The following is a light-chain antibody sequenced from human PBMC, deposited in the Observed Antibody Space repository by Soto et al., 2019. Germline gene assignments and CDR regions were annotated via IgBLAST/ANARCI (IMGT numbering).Light chain of an antibody. CDR1: SSNIGNNY. CDR2: ANX. J-gene: IGLJ2*01. V-gene: IGLV1-51*01. Sequence: QSVLTQPPSVSAAPGQKVTISCSGSSSNIGNNYVSWYQQLPGTDPXLLXDANXKXXSXIXXXXXXSXXXXXXXXXXXGLXTGDDADYYCGTWDSSLSAVVFGGGTKLTVL. CDR3: GTWDSSLSAVV.